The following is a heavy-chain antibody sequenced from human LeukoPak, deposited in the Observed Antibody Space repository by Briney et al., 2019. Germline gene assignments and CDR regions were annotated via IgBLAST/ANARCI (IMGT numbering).Heavy chain of an antibody. J-gene: IGHJ3*02. Sequence: GGSLRLSCAASGFTFSSYSMNWVRQAPGKGLEWVSYISSSSSTIYYADSVKGRFTISRDNAKNSLYLQMNSLRAEDTAVYYCARVVTRNAFDIWGQGTMVTVSS. CDR1: GFTFSSYS. D-gene: IGHD2-21*02. CDR2: ISSSSSTI. CDR3: ARVVTRNAFDI. V-gene: IGHV3-48*01.